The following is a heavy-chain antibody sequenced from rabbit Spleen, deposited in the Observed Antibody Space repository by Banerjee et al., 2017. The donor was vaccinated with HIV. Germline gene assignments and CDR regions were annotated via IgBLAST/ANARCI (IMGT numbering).Heavy chain of an antibody. CDR3: ARDLPGVIGWNFGW. CDR2: IDSGSSGFT. D-gene: IGHD1-1*01. Sequence: QEQLKESGGGLVQPGGSLKLSCKASGFTLSTYYMNWVRQAPGKGLEWIACIDSGSSGFTYFANWAKGRFTISKTASTTVTLHMTSLTAADTATYFCARDLPGVIGWNFGWWGPGTLVTVS. J-gene: IGHJ4*01. V-gene: IGHV1S45*01. CDR1: GFTLSTYYM.